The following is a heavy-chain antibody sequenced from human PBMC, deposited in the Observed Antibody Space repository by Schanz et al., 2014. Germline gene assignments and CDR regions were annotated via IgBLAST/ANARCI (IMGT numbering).Heavy chain of an antibody. CDR1: GYTFTGHY. CDR3: ARARQRYPHDY. CDR2: INPNSGDT. J-gene: IGHJ4*02. V-gene: IGHV1-2*06. Sequence: QVQLVQSGAEVKKPGASVKVSCKASGYTFTGHYMHWVRQAPGQGLEWMGRINPNSGDTNYGQKFQGRVTMTRDTSISTAYMELSSLRSDDTAVYYCARARQRYPHDYWGQGTLVTVSS. D-gene: IGHD2-2*02.